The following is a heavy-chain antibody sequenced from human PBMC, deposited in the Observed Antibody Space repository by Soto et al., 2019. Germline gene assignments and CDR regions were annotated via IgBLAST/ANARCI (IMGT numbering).Heavy chain of an antibody. CDR2: VKSKTDGGTT. D-gene: IGHD4-17*01. Sequence: PGGSLRVPCAASGFIFRNARINWVRQAPGKGLEWVGRVKSKTDGGTTDFAAPVKGRFAISRDDSKNMVYLEVNSLKTEDTAIYYCTTDSYMTNIIVRFDYWGHGTLVTVSS. V-gene: IGHV3-15*07. CDR1: GFIFRNAR. J-gene: IGHJ4*01. CDR3: TTDSYMTNIIVRFDY.